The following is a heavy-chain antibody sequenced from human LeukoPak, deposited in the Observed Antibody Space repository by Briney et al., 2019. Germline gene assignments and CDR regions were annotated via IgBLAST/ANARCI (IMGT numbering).Heavy chain of an antibody. CDR3: ARVSEGITFGGVIVISPKY. D-gene: IGHD3-16*02. CDR1: GYTFTGYY. V-gene: IGHV1-18*04. Sequence: ASVKVSCKASGYTFTGYYMHWVRQAPGQGLEWMGWISAYNGNTNYAQKLQGRVTMTTDTSTSTAYMELRSLKSDDTAVYYCARVSEGITFGGVIVISPKYWGQGTLVTVSS. J-gene: IGHJ4*02. CDR2: ISAYNGNT.